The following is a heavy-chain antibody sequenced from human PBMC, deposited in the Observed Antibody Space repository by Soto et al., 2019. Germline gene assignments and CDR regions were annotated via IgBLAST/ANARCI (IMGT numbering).Heavy chain of an antibody. CDR3: ASEYSSSSGWFDP. J-gene: IGHJ5*02. Sequence: GESLKISCAASGFTFSSYSMNWVRQAPGKGLEWVSSISSSSSYIYYADSVKGRFTISRDNAKNSLYLQMNSLRAEDTAVYYCASEYSSSSGWFDPWGQGTLVTV. V-gene: IGHV3-21*01. CDR1: GFTFSSYS. D-gene: IGHD6-6*01. CDR2: ISSSSSYI.